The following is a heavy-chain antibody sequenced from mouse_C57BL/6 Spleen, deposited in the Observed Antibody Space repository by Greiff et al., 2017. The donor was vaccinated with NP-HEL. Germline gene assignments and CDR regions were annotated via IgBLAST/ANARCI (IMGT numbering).Heavy chain of an antibody. CDR1: GYAFSSYW. CDR3: ARSGYYGPYFDY. D-gene: IGHD1-1*01. J-gene: IGHJ2*01. Sequence: QVQLKESGAELVKPGASVKISCKASGYAFSSYWMNWVKQRPGKGLEWIGQIYPGDGDTNYNGKFKGKATLTADKSSSTAYMQLSSLTSEDSAVYFCARSGYYGPYFDYWGQGTTLTVSS. CDR2: IYPGDGDT. V-gene: IGHV1-80*01.